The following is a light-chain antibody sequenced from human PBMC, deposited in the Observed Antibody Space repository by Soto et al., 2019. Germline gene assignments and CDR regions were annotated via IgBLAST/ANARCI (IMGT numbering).Light chain of an antibody. CDR1: QYINTR. Sequence: EIVFTQSPATLSSFPGDRVTLSCRASQYINTRLAWYHHRPGQAPSLLIYQTSIRAAGIPARFSASGSGTDFTLTISDVQPEDFALYYCHQRQSWPRTFGQGTKVDIK. V-gene: IGKV3-11*01. CDR2: QTS. CDR3: HQRQSWPRT. J-gene: IGKJ1*01.